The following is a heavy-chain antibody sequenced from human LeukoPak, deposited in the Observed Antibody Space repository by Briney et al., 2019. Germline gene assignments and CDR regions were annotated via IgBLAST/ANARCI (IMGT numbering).Heavy chain of an antibody. D-gene: IGHD3-3*01. V-gene: IGHV1-18*01. CDR3: AREGRLKYYDFWSGYSVLGSAGEIDY. CDR1: GYTFTSYG. J-gene: IGHJ4*02. Sequence: ASVKVSCKASGYTFTSYGISWVRQAPGQGLGWMGWISAYNGNTNYAQKLQGSVTMTTDISTSTAYMELRSLRSDDTAVYYCAREGRLKYYDFWSGYSVLGSAGEIDYWGQGTLVTVSS. CDR2: ISAYNGNT.